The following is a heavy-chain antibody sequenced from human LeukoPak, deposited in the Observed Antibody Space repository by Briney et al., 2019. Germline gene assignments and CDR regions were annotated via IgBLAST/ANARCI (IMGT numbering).Heavy chain of an antibody. Sequence: GYXYYSGTTYYNPSLKSRVTMSVDTSKNQFSLKLSSVTAADTAVYYCAREEGYDSSGYYTDYWGQGTLVTVSS. V-gene: IGHV4-30-4*01. CDR2: XYYSGTT. D-gene: IGHD3-22*01. CDR3: AREEGYDSSGYYTDY. J-gene: IGHJ4*02.